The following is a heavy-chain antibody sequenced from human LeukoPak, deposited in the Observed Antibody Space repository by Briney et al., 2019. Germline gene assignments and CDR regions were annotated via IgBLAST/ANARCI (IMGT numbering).Heavy chain of an antibody. J-gene: IGHJ4*02. D-gene: IGHD4-23*01. CDR2: INQDGSAK. CDR3: ARDVHGGAFDY. Sequence: PGGSLRLSCAASGFTFSDYWMNWVRQAPGKGLEWVANINQDGSAKYYVDSVKGRFTFSRDNAMNSLFLQMNSLRAEDTAVYYCARDVHGGAFDYWGQGTLVTASS. V-gene: IGHV3-7*01. CDR1: GFTFSDYW.